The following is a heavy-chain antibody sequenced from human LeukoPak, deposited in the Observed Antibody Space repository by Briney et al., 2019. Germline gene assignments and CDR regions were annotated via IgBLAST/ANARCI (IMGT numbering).Heavy chain of an antibody. J-gene: IGHJ4*02. V-gene: IGHV3-23*01. CDR1: GFPFSSYA. D-gene: IGHD6-13*01. CDR2: ISGSGGST. CDR3: ARKGSSSWFFDY. Sequence: PGGSLRLSCGASGFPFSSYAMSWVRQAPGRGLEWVSAISGSGGSTYYADSVKGRFTISRDNSKNTLYLQMNSLRGEDTAVYYCARKGSSSWFFDYWGQGTLVTVSS.